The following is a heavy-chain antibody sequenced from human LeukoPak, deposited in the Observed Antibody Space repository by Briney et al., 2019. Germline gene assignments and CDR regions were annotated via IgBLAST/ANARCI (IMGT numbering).Heavy chain of an antibody. CDR1: GFTFSDYY. Sequence: PGGSLRLSCAASGFTFSDYYMSWIRQAPGKGLEWISCISSSGTIIYYADSVKGRFTISRDNAKNSLYLQMNSLRAEDTAVYYCAREGGWRWLQFAEVIFDYWGQGTLVTVSS. V-gene: IGHV3-11*01. CDR2: ISSSGTII. D-gene: IGHD5-24*01. CDR3: AREGGWRWLQFAEVIFDY. J-gene: IGHJ4*02.